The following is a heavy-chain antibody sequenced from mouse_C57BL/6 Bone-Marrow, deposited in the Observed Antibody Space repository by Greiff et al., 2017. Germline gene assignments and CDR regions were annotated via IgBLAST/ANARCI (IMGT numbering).Heavy chain of an antibody. D-gene: IGHD2-3*01. CDR2: IYPGNSDT. Sequence: EVQLQQSGTVLARPGASVKMSCKTSGSTFTSHWMHWVKQRPGQGLEWIGAIYPGNSDTSYNQKFKGKAKLTAVTSASTAYMELSSLTKEDSAVYYCTKDGYYDWYFDVWGTGTTVTVSS. V-gene: IGHV1-5*01. CDR3: TKDGYYDWYFDV. J-gene: IGHJ1*03. CDR1: GSTFTSHW.